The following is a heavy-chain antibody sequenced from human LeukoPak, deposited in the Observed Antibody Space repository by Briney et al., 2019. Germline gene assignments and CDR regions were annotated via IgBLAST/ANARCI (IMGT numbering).Heavy chain of an antibody. Sequence: PGGSLRLSCAASGFTFSSYSMNWVRQAPGKGLEWVSSISSSSSYIYYADSVKGRFTISRDNAKSSLYLQMNSLRAEDTAVYYCARERLRSSPYYFDYWGQGTLVTVSS. J-gene: IGHJ4*02. D-gene: IGHD3-3*01. CDR3: ARERLRSSPYYFDY. CDR1: GFTFSSYS. V-gene: IGHV3-21*01. CDR2: ISSSSSYI.